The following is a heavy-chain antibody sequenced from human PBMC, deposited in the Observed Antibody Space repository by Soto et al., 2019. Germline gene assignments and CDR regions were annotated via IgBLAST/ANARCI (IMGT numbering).Heavy chain of an antibody. Sequence: QVQLVQSGAEVKRPGASVKLSCKASGYTFTSYAMHWVRQAPGQGLEWMGWINAGNGNTEYSQKFQGRVTITRDTSASTAYMELSRLGSEDTAVYYCAGGPPGNGYFDYWGQGTLVTVSS. V-gene: IGHV1-3*01. CDR2: INAGNGNT. CDR3: AGGPPGNGYFDY. J-gene: IGHJ4*02. CDR1: GYTFTSYA. D-gene: IGHD2-8*01.